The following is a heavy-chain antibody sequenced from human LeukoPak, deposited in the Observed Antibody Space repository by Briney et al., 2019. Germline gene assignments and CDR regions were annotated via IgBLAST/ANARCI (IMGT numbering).Heavy chain of an antibody. CDR1: GGSISSGGYY. CDR3: ARGQLRLSN. Sequence: PSETLSLTCTVSGGSISSGGYYWTWIRQPPGKGLEWIGEINHSGGTDYNPSLKSRVTISVDTSKNQFSLKLNSVTAADTAVYYCARGQLRLSNWGQGSLVIVSS. D-gene: IGHD2-2*01. J-gene: IGHJ4*02. V-gene: IGHV4-39*07. CDR2: INHSGGT.